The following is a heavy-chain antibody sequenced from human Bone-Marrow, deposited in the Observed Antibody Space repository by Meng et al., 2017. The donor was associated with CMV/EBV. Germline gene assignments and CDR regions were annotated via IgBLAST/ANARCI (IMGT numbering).Heavy chain of an antibody. CDR1: GGSISSYY. J-gene: IGHJ5*02. CDR3: ARDRQRIEYYDFWSGYHPSWFDP. D-gene: IGHD3-3*01. CDR2: IYYSGST. V-gene: IGHV4-59*01. Sequence: SETLSLTCTVSGGSISSYYWSWIRQPPGKGLEWIGYIYYSGSTNYNPSLTSRVTISVDTSKNQFSLKLSSVTAADTAVYYCARDRQRIEYYDFWSGYHPSWFDPWGQGTLVTVSS.